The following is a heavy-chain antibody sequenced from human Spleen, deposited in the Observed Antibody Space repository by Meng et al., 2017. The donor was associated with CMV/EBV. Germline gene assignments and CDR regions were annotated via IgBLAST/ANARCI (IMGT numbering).Heavy chain of an antibody. Sequence: GGSLRLSCAASGFPFTSYSINWVRQAPGKGLEWVSSISSSSTYIYYADSVKGRFTISRDNARNSLFLQMNSLRAEDTAIYYCARDRGMAGTIIDYWGQGTLVTVSS. CDR2: ISSSSTYI. CDR1: GFPFTSYS. J-gene: IGHJ4*02. CDR3: ARDRGMAGTIIDY. V-gene: IGHV3-21*01. D-gene: IGHD1-1*01.